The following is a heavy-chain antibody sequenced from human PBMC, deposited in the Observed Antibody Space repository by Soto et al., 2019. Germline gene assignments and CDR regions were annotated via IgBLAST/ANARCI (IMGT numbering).Heavy chain of an antibody. Sequence: QVQLVESGGGVVQPGRSLRLSCAPSGFTFSNYAMHWVRQAPGKGLGWVAVISYDGSNKYYADSVKGRFTISRDNSKNTLYLQMNSLRAEDTAVYYCARDKRDLRFLEWSYYFDYWGQGTLVTVSS. CDR1: GFTFSNYA. CDR3: ARDKRDLRFLEWSYYFDY. J-gene: IGHJ4*02. D-gene: IGHD3-3*01. V-gene: IGHV3-30-3*01. CDR2: ISYDGSNK.